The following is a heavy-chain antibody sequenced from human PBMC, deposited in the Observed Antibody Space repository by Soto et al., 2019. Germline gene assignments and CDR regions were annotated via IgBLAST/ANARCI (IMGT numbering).Heavy chain of an antibody. CDR3: VSGYCSGGSCYSSPGNY. CDR1: GFTFSDNY. Sequence: EVQLVESGGGLVQPGGSLRLSCAASGFTFSDNYMDWVRQAPGKGLEWVGRSRNKANSYTTEYAASVKGRFTISRDDSKNSLYLQMNSLKTEDTAVYYCVSGYCSGGSCYSSPGNYWGQGTLVTVSS. J-gene: IGHJ4*02. D-gene: IGHD2-15*01. V-gene: IGHV3-72*01. CDR2: SRNKANSYTT.